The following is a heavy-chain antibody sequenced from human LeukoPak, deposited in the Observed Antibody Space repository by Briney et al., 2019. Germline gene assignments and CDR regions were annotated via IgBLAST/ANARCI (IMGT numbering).Heavy chain of an antibody. J-gene: IGHJ4*02. V-gene: IGHV3-30*03. CDR1: GFIFSSYA. CDR3: ARGEGPSTLDY. Sequence: GSSLRLSCAGSGFIFSSYAIHWVRQAPGKGLEWVAIISYDGSNKYYTDPVRGRFTISRDNAKNTVYLQMNSLRLEDTAVYYCARGEGPSTLDYWGQGTLVTVSS. D-gene: IGHD3-3*02. CDR2: ISYDGSNK.